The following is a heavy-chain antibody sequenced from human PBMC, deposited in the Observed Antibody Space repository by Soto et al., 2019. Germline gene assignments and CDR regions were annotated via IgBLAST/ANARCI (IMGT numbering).Heavy chain of an antibody. CDR1: GFTFSSYE. CDR2: ISSSGSTI. V-gene: IGHV3-48*03. CDR3: ARDQGGAFDI. J-gene: IGHJ3*02. Sequence: PGGSLRLSCAAPGFTFSSYEMNWVRQAPGKGLEWVSYISSSGSTIYYADSVKGRFTISRDNAKNSLYLQMNSLRAEDTAVYYCARDQGGAFDIWGQGTMVTVSS.